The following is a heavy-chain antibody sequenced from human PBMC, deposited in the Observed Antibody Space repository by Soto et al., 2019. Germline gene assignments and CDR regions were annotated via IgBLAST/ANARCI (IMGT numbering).Heavy chain of an antibody. V-gene: IGHV4-30-4*01. Sequence: SETLSLTCTVSDGSISRGDYYWSWIRQPPGKGLEWIGYIYYSGSTYYNPSLKSRVTISVDTSKNQFSLKLSSVTAADTAVYYCAEFDYTDNWFGPWGQGTLVTVSS. CDR2: IYYSGST. CDR3: AEFDYTDNWFGP. D-gene: IGHD4-4*01. J-gene: IGHJ5*02. CDR1: DGSISRGDYY.